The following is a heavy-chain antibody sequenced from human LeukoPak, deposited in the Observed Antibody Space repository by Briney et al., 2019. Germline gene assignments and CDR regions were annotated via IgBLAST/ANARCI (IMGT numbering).Heavy chain of an antibody. CDR2: IIPILGIA. J-gene: IGHJ3*02. CDR1: GGTFSSYA. Sequence: SVKVSCKASGGTFSSYAISWVRQAPGQGLEWMGRIIPILGIANYAQKFQGRVTITADKSTSTAYMELSSLRSEDTAVYYCARMLYYYDSSGYYPLPTYAFDIWGQGTMVTVSS. CDR3: ARMLYYYDSSGYYPLPTYAFDI. D-gene: IGHD3-22*01. V-gene: IGHV1-69*04.